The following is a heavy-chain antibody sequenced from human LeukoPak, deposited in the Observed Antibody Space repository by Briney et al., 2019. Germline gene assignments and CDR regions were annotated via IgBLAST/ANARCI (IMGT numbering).Heavy chain of an antibody. Sequence: KTGGSLRLSCAASGFTFSSYSMNWVRQAPGKGLEWVSYISSSSTIYYADSVRGRFTVSRDNAKKSLSLQMNSLRVEDTAIYYCARETYNDFWSGLNWFDPWGQGTLVTVSS. CDR3: ARETYNDFWSGLNWFDP. D-gene: IGHD3-3*01. J-gene: IGHJ5*02. CDR2: ISSSSTI. V-gene: IGHV3-21*05. CDR1: GFTFSSYS.